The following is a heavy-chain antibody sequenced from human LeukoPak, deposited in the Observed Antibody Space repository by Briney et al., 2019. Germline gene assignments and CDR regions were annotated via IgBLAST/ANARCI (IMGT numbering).Heavy chain of an antibody. CDR1: GFTVSRNY. D-gene: IGHD1-26*01. Sequence: GGSLTLSCAASGFTVSRNYMRWLRQAPGKGLEWVTVIYSGGRAYYADSVKGRFTISRDNAKNSLYLQMNSLRAEDTAVYYCARNPLSGSYCRPFDYWGQGTLVTVSS. V-gene: IGHV3-66*01. CDR2: IYSGGRA. J-gene: IGHJ4*02. CDR3: ARNPLSGSYCRPFDY.